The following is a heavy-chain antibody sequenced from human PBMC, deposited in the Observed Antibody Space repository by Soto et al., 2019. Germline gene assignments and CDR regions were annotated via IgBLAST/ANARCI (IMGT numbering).Heavy chain of an antibody. CDR1: GFSFSTYW. D-gene: IGHD3-16*01. CDR3: AKGGQIDF. V-gene: IGHV3-7*05. Sequence: GGSLRLSCVASGFSFSTYWMSWVRQVPGTGLEWVANIKADGSETHHVDSVRGRFTISRDNAKTSLYLQVNSLRAEDTAVYYCAKGGQIDFCGQGTLVTVSS. J-gene: IGHJ4*02. CDR2: IKADGSET.